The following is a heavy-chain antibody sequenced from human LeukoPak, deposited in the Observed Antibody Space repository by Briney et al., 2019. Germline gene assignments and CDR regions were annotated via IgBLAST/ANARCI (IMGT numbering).Heavy chain of an antibody. J-gene: IGHJ4*02. CDR3: ARVSGDSYFDY. CDR2: IYYSGST. D-gene: IGHD7-27*01. Sequence: PSETLSLTCTVSGGSISSYYWSWIRQPPGKGLEWIGYIYYSGSTNYNPSLKSRVTISVDTSKNQFSLKLSSVTAADTAVYYCARVSGDSYFDYWGQGTLVTVSS. V-gene: IGHV4-59*01. CDR1: GGSISSYY.